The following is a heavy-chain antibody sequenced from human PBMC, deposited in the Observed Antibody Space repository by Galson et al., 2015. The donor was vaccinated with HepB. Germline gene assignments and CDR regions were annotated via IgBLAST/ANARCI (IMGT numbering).Heavy chain of an antibody. J-gene: IGHJ6*02. V-gene: IGHV2-70*04. CDR2: IDWDDDK. CDR3: ARTLYNYGMDV. Sequence: PALVKPTQTLTLTCTFSVFSLSTSGMRVSWIRQPPGKALEWLARIDWDDDKFYSTSLKTRLTISKDTSKNQVVLTMTNMDPVDTATYYCARTLYNYGMDVWGQGTTVTVSS. CDR1: VFSLSTSGMR.